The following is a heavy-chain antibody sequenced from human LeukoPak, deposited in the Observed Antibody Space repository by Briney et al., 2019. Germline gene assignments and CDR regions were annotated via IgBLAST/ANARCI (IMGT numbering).Heavy chain of an antibody. Sequence: SETLSLTCTVSGGSISSSSYYWGWIRQPPGKGLEWIGSIYYSGSTYYNPSLKSRVTISVDTSMNQFSLKLSSVTAADTAVYYCARTGPYSSGPADYWGQGTLVTVSS. J-gene: IGHJ4*02. V-gene: IGHV4-39*01. CDR1: GGSISSSSYY. CDR2: IYYSGST. D-gene: IGHD6-19*01. CDR3: ARTGPYSSGPADY.